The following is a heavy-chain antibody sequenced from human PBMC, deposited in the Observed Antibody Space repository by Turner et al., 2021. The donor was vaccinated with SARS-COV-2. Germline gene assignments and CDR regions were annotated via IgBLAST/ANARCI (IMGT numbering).Heavy chain of an antibody. CDR3: ARMELPFTGFDY. V-gene: IGHV4-34*01. Sequence: QVQLQQWGAGLLKPSETLSLTCAVYGGSFSGDYWSWIRQPPGKGLEWIGEINHSGSTNYNPSLESRVTISVDTSKNRFSLKLSSMTAADTAVYYCARMELPFTGFDYWGQGTLVTVSS. CDR1: GGSFSGDY. J-gene: IGHJ4*02. D-gene: IGHD1-7*01. CDR2: INHSGST.